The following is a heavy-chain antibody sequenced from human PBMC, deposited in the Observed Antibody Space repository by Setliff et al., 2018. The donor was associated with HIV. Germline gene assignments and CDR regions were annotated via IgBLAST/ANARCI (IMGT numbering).Heavy chain of an antibody. V-gene: IGHV1-2*06. D-gene: IGHD6-13*01. CDR3: ARGVKGIATTGKYYFDY. CDR2: INPNSGGT. CDR1: GYTFTGYY. Sequence: GASVKVSCKASGYTFTGYYMHWVRQAPGQGLEWMGRINPNSGGTNYAQKFQGRVTMTRDTSMNTAYMELSRLRSDDTAVFYCARGVKGIATTGKYYFDYWGQGTLVTVSS. J-gene: IGHJ4*02.